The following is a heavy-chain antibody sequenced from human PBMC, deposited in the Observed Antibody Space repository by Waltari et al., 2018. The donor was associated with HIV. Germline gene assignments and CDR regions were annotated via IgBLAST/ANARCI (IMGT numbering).Heavy chain of an antibody. V-gene: IGHV1-2*04. J-gene: IGHJ6*02. CDR3: ARGVVAARPTYYYYGMDV. D-gene: IGHD6-6*01. CDR1: GYTFTGYY. CDR2: INPNSGGT. Sequence: QVQLVQSGAEVKKPGASVKVSCKASGYTFTGYYMHWVRQAPGQGLEWMGWINPNSGGTNYAQKFQGWVTMTRDTSISTAYMELSRLRSDDTAVYYCARGVVAARPTYYYYGMDVWGQGTTVTVSS.